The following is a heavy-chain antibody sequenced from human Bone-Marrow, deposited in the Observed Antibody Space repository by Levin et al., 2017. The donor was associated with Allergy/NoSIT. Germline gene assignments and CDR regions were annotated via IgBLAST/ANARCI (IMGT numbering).Heavy chain of an antibody. V-gene: IGHV3-23*01. CDR3: ALARWLDP. J-gene: IGHJ5*02. CDR2: IGSSFST. Sequence: GGSLRLSCVASGFTFSDYALNWVRQAPGKGLEWISGIGSSFSTHYADSVKGRFTISRDSSKNTVHLEMNNLTADDTAVYYCALARWLDPWGQGTLVTVSS. CDR1: GFTFSDYA.